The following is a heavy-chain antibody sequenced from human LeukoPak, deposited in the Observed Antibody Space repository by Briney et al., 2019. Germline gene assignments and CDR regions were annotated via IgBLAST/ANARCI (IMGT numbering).Heavy chain of an antibody. J-gene: IGHJ6*02. Sequence: GGSLRLSCAASGFTFSSYAMSWVRQAPGKGLEWVSAISGSGGSTYYADSVKGRFTISRDNSKNTLYLQMNSLRAEDTAVYYCAKDRRPEYRSSTSCYDYYYGMDVWGQGTTVTVSS. D-gene: IGHD2-2*01. CDR3: AKDRRPEYRSSTSCYDYYYGMDV. V-gene: IGHV3-23*01. CDR1: GFTFSSYA. CDR2: ISGSGGST.